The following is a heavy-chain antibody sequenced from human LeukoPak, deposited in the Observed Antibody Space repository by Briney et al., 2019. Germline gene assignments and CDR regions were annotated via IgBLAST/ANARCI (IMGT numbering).Heavy chain of an antibody. D-gene: IGHD4-23*01. J-gene: IGHJ4*02. CDR1: GCTFTGYY. CDR3: ARDPPRHPPMTTVVTPMTL. CDR2: INPNSGGT. V-gene: IGHV1-2*02. Sequence: GASVKVSCKASGCTFTGYYMHWVRQAPGQGLEWMGWINPNSGGTNYAQKLQGRVTMTTDTSTSTAYMELRSLRSDGTAVYYCARDPPRHPPMTTVVTPMTLWGQGTLVTVSS.